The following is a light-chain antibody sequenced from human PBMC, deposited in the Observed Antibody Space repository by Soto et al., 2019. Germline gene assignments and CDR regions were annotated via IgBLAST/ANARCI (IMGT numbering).Light chain of an antibody. CDR1: SSDVGGYNY. CDR2: DVS. Sequence: QSALTQPRSVSGSPGQSVTISCTGTSSDVGGYNYVSWYQQHPGKAPKLMIYDVSKRPSGVPDRFSGSKSGNTASLTISGLQAEDEADYYCATWDGSLPGEVFGGGTKVTVL. CDR3: ATWDGSLPGEV. J-gene: IGLJ2*01. V-gene: IGLV2-11*01.